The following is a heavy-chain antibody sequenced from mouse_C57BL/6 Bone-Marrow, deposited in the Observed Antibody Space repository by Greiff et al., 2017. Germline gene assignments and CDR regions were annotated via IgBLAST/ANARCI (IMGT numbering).Heavy chain of an antibody. J-gene: IGHJ4*01. Sequence: EVKLQQSGAELVRPGASVKLSCTASGFNIKDDYMHWVKQRPEQGLEWIGWIDPENGDTEYASKFQGKATITADTSSNTAYLQLSSLTSEDTAVYYCTHLFYYDYEFYAMDYWGQGTSVTVSS. CDR2: IDPENGDT. CDR3: THLFYYDYEFYAMDY. D-gene: IGHD2-4*01. V-gene: IGHV14-4*01. CDR1: GFNIKDDY.